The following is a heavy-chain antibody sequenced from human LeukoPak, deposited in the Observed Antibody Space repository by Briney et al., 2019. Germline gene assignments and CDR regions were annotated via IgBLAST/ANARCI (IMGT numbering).Heavy chain of an antibody. CDR1: GFTLNSYA. J-gene: IGHJ3*02. CDR3: ARVGVPITKYVGGYAGAFDI. Sequence: GGSLRLSCAASGFTLNSYAMHWVRQAPGRGLEWVAVISYDGSNKYYADSVKGRFTISRDNSKNTLYLQMNSLRAEDTAVYYCARVGVPITKYVGGYAGAFDIWGQGTMVTVSS. D-gene: IGHD5-12*01. V-gene: IGHV3-30-3*01. CDR2: ISYDGSNK.